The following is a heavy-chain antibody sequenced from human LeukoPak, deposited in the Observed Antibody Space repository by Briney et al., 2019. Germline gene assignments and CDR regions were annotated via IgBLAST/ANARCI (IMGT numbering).Heavy chain of an antibody. V-gene: IGHV3-30*02. CDR1: GFTFSRYG. Sequence: GVSLRLFCAASGFTFSRYGMHWARQAPGKGVEGVAFIGYDGSNKYYADSVKGRFTISRDNSKNTMYLQMHSLRAEDTAVYYSAKGSGSNYDGHQHFDYWGQGTLVTVSS. J-gene: IGHJ4*02. D-gene: IGHD1-26*01. CDR3: AKGSGSNYDGHQHFDY. CDR2: IGYDGSNK.